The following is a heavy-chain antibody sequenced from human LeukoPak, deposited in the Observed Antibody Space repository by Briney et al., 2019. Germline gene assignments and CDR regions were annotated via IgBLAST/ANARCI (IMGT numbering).Heavy chain of an antibody. V-gene: IGHV1-69*04. D-gene: IGHD2-2*02. CDR3: ARDRVNCGSTSCYKDY. CDR1: GGTFSSYT. J-gene: IGHJ4*02. CDR2: IIPILGIA. Sequence: SAKVSCKASGGTFSSYTISWVRQAPGQGLEWMGRIIPILGIANYAQKFQGRVTITADKSTSTAYMELSSLRSEDTAVYYCARDRVNCGSTSCYKDYWGQGTLVTVSS.